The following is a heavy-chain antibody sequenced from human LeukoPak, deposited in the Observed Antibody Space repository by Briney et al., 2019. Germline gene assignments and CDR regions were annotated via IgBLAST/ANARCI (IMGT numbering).Heavy chain of an antibody. J-gene: IGHJ6*02. V-gene: IGHV4-59*01. Sequence: SETLSFTCTVSSGSICSYYWCWMPQPPGKGLVGSGYIYYSGSTNYNPSLKSRVTISVDTSKNQFSLKLSSVTAADTAVYYCARESNYYYYGMDVWGQGTTVAVSS. CDR2: IYYSGST. CDR3: ARESNYYYYGMDV. CDR1: SGSICSYY.